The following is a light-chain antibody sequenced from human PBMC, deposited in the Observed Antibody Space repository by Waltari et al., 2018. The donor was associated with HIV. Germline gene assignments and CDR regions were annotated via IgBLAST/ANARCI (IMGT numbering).Light chain of an antibody. CDR3: AAWDDSVNGLV. V-gene: IGLV1-44*01. CDR1: SSTIGSNT. Sequence: QSVLPQPPSASGTAGQRVTISCSGTSSTIGSNTVTWYQQLPGTAPKLLIYHNSQRPSGVPDRFSGSKSGTSASLAISGLQSEDEADYYCAAWDDSVNGLVFGGGTKLTV. CDR2: HNS. J-gene: IGLJ3*02.